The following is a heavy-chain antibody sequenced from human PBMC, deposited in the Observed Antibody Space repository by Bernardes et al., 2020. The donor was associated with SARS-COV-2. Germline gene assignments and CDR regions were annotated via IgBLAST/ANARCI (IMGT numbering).Heavy chain of an antibody. V-gene: IGHV1-24*01. Sequence: ASVKVSCKVSGYTLTELSMHWVRQAPGKGLEWMGGFDPEDGETIYAQKFQGRVTMTADTSTDTAYMELSSLRSEDTAVYYCATAPVLHSVAGTGGVKTRYYYGMDVWGQGTTVTVSS. CDR3: ATAPVLHSVAGTGGVKTRYYYGMDV. D-gene: IGHD6-19*01. CDR2: FDPEDGET. CDR1: GYTLTELS. J-gene: IGHJ6*02.